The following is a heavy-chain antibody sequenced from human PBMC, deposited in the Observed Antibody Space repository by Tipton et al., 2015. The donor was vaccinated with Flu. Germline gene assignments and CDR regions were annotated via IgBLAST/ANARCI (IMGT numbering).Heavy chain of an antibody. D-gene: IGHD3-22*01. V-gene: IGHV1-69*09. CDR1: GGTFSSYT. CDR3: ARPVSDGGGYFAY. CDR2: IIPMLGIG. J-gene: IGHJ4*02. Sequence: QLVQSGAEVKKPGSSVKVSCEAIGGTFSSYTTDWVRQAPGQGLEWMGRIIPMLGIGNYAQKFQGRVTITADKSTSTAYMELSSLRSEDTAVYYCARPVSDGGGYFAYWGQGTLVAVSS.